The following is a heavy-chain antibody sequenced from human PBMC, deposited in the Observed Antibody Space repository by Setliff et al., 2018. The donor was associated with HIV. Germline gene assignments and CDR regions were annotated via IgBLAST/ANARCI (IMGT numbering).Heavy chain of an antibody. V-gene: IGHV4-34*01. J-gene: IGHJ4*02. D-gene: IGHD2-2*01. CDR3: ARQKKSSSWSPKDY. Sequence: SETLSLTCAVYGESLSDYYWSWIRQPPGKGLAWIGEINHNKSSDYNPSLKSPVTMYVDTSKNQFSLKVKSVTAADTAVYYCARQKKSSSWSPKDYWGQGTLVTVSS. CDR1: GESLSDYY. CDR2: INHNKSS.